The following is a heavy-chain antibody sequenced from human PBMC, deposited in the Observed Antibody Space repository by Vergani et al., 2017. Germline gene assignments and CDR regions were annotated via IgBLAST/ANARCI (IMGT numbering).Heavy chain of an antibody. J-gene: IGHJ5*02. D-gene: IGHD1-14*01. CDR2: TWYDGNNK. V-gene: IGHV3-33*01. CDR1: GFTFNQYG. Sequence: HLLASGGGVVPPGRSLRLSCAASGFTFNQYGMHWVRQAPGRGLEWVAVTWYDGNNKQYADSVKGRFTISRDNSKSTMYLQMNSLRDEDTGVYYCARDLRLLYNRFDPWGQGTLVTVSS. CDR3: ARDLRLLYNRFDP.